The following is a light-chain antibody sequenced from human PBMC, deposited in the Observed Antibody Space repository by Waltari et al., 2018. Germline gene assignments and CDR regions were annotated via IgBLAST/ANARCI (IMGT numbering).Light chain of an antibody. Sequence: QSALTQPASVPGSPGQSLTIPCTGTSSAVGGSNSSSWYQQPPGRAPKLMISDVNSRPSGVSNRFSGSKSGNTASLTISGLQTEDEADYSCSSYTTSSTLVFGGGTQLTVL. CDR3: SSYTTSSTLV. V-gene: IGLV2-14*03. CDR1: SSAVGGSNS. CDR2: DVN. J-gene: IGLJ2*01.